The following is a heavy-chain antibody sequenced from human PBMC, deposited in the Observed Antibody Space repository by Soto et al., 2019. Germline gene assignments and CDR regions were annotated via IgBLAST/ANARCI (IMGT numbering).Heavy chain of an antibody. CDR1: GFTFSSYA. D-gene: IGHD1-1*01. CDR3: ARPPGAWNDPDAFDI. J-gene: IGHJ3*02. CDR2: ISYDGSNK. V-gene: IGHV3-30-3*01. Sequence: QVQLVESGGGVVQPGRSLRLSCAASGFTFSSYAMHWVRQAPGKGLEWVAVISYDGSNKYYADSVKGRFTISRDNSKNTLNMQMNSLRAEDTAVYYCARPPGAWNDPDAFDIWGQGTMVTVSS.